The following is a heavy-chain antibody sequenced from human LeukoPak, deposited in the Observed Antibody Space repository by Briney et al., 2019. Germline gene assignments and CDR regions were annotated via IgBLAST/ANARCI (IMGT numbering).Heavy chain of an antibody. CDR2: TYYSGNS. CDR1: GVSVINYY. J-gene: IGHJ3*02. V-gene: IGHV4-59*02. CDR3: ARFYDSPISAFVI. Sequence: PSETLSLTCTVSGVSVINYYWSWIRQPPGKGLEWIGYTYYSGNSDYNPSLKSRVTISVATSKHQFSLKLTSVTPADTAVYFCARFYDSPISAFVIWGQGTVVTVSS. D-gene: IGHD3-22*01.